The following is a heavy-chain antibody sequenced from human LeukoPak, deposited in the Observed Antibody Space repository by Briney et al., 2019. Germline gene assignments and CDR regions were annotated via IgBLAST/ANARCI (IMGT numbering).Heavy chain of an antibody. D-gene: IGHD3-22*01. J-gene: IGHJ4*02. CDR2: IRYDGGNK. Sequence: GGSLRLSCAASGFTFSSYGMHWFRQAPGKGREWVAFIRYDGGNKYYADSVKGRFTISRDNSKNTLYLQMNSVRAADTAVYYCAKDRGYYDSRFFDYWGQGTLVTVSS. V-gene: IGHV3-30*02. CDR3: AKDRGYYDSRFFDY. CDR1: GFTFSSYG.